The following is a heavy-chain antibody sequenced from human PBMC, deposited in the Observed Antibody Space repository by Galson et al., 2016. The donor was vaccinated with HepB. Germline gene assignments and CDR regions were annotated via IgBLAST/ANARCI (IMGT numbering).Heavy chain of an antibody. J-gene: IGHJ6*04. CDR1: GFTFSSYA. CDR3: VQGSTAPAV. Sequence: SLRLSCAASGFTFSSYAMSWVRQAPGKGLEWVSYISSSSSTIFYADSVKGRFTISRDNSKNTLSLQMNSLTADDTAIYYCVQGSTAPAVWGKGTTVTVSS. CDR2: ISSSSSTI. V-gene: IGHV3-48*01. D-gene: IGHD2-2*01.